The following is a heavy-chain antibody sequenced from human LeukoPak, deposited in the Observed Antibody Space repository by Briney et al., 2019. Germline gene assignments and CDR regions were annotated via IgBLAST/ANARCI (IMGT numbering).Heavy chain of an antibody. Sequence: GESLKISCKGSGYSFTNYWIGWVRQMPGKGLEWMGIIHPRDSDTRYSPSFQGQVTISADKSISTAYLQWSSLKASDTAMYYCARPLRYSSGWPPVGYWGQGTLVTVSS. CDR1: GYSFTNYW. CDR3: ARPLRYSSGWPPVGY. J-gene: IGHJ4*02. CDR2: IHPRDSDT. V-gene: IGHV5-51*01. D-gene: IGHD6-19*01.